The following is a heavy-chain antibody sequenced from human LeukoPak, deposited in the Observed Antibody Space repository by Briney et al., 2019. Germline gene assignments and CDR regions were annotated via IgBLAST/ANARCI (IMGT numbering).Heavy chain of an antibody. CDR1: GFTFSSYG. D-gene: IGHD2-2*01. CDR2: ISYDGSNK. V-gene: IGHV3-30*03. J-gene: IGHJ4*02. Sequence: GGSLRLSCAASGFTFSSYGMHWVRQAPGKGLEWVAVISYDGSNKYYADSVKGRFTISRDNSKNTLYLQMNSLRAEDTAVYYCARDCQLGHFDYWGQGTLVTVSS. CDR3: ARDCQLGHFDY.